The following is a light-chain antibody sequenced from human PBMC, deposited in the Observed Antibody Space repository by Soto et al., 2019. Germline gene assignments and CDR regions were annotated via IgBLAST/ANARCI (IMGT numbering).Light chain of an antibody. Sequence: EIVLTQSPATLSLSPGERATLSCRASQSVSRYLAWYQQKPGQAPRLLIYDASNRATGIPARFSGSVSGTDFTLTISSLEPEDFAVYYCQQRSNWPITFGQGTRLEI. CDR1: QSVSRY. CDR3: QQRSNWPIT. CDR2: DAS. V-gene: IGKV3-11*01. J-gene: IGKJ5*01.